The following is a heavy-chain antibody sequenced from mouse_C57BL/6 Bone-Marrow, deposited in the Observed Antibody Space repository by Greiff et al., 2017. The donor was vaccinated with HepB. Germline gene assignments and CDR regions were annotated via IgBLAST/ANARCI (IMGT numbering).Heavy chain of an antibody. V-gene: IGHV1-55*01. CDR2: IYPGSGST. CDR1: GYTFTSYW. Sequence: QVQLQQPGAELVKPGASVKMSCKASGYTFTSYWISWVKQRPGQGLEWIGDIYPGSGSTNYNEKFKSKATLTVDTSSSTAYMQLSSLTSEDSAVYYCAYYYGSSMYYFDYWGQGTTLTVSS. J-gene: IGHJ2*01. D-gene: IGHD1-1*01. CDR3: AYYYGSSMYYFDY.